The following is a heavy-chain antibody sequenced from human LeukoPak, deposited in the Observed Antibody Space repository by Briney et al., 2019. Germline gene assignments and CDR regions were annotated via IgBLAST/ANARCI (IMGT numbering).Heavy chain of an antibody. CDR1: GFTFSDYY. CDR3: ANGMTANHYFDY. J-gene: IGHJ4*02. D-gene: IGHD2-21*02. CDR2: VSVSGDYL. V-gene: IGHV3-23*01. Sequence: GGSLRLSCAASGFTFSDYYMSWIRQAPGKGLEWVSSVSVSGDYLYYADSAKGRFTISRDNSKDTLYLQMNSLKAEDTAVYYCANGMTANHYFDYWGQGTLVTVSS.